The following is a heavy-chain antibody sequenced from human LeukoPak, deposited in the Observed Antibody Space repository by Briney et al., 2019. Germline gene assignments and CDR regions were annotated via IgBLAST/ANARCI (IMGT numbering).Heavy chain of an antibody. CDR2: ISAYNGNT. J-gene: IGHJ3*01. CDR1: GYTFTSYG. Sequence: GASVKVSCKASGYTFTSYGISWVRQAPGQGLEWMGWISAYNGNTNYAQKLQGRVTMTTDTSTSTAYMELRSLRSDDTAVYYCARHMIMVLFNPRPHPGAFDVWGQGTMVTVSS. CDR3: ARHMIMVLFNPRPHPGAFDV. D-gene: IGHD2-8*01. V-gene: IGHV1-18*01.